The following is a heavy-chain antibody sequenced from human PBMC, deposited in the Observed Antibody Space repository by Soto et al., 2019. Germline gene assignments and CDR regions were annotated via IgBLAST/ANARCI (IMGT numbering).Heavy chain of an antibody. Sequence: GASVKVSCKASGYTFTSYGISWVRQAPGQGLEWMGWISAYNGNTNYAQKLQGRVTMTTDTSTSTAYMELRSLRSDDTAVYYCARDEEIVVVPAAMGRDAFDIWGQGTMVTVS. D-gene: IGHD2-2*01. V-gene: IGHV1-18*01. J-gene: IGHJ3*02. CDR1: GYTFTSYG. CDR3: ARDEEIVVVPAAMGRDAFDI. CDR2: ISAYNGNT.